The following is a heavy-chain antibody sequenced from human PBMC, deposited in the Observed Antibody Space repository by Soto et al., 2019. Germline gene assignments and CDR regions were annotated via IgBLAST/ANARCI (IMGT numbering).Heavy chain of an antibody. Sequence: EVQLLESGGGLVQPGGSLRLSCAASGFTFSSYAMSWVRQAPGKGLEGVSAISGSGGSTYYADSVKGRFTISRDNSKNTLYLQMNSLRAEDTAVYYCAKDFGGLRLPTYFDCWGQGTLVTVSS. D-gene: IGHD5-12*01. CDR2: ISGSGGST. J-gene: IGHJ4*02. CDR1: GFTFSSYA. CDR3: AKDFGGLRLPTYFDC. V-gene: IGHV3-23*01.